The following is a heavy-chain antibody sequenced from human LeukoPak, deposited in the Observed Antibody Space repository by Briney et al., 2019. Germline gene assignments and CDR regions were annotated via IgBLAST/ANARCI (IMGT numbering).Heavy chain of an antibody. Sequence: SGGSLRLSCAASGFIFSSSSMSWARQAPGKGMEWVSSISGSSSYISYAELGTDRFSISRENAKNSLYLQMNSLRAEDTAVYYCARGPDITIFGVVILDVWGKGTTVTVSS. CDR1: GFIFSSSS. CDR2: ISGSSSYI. D-gene: IGHD3-3*01. J-gene: IGHJ6*04. V-gene: IGHV3-21*01. CDR3: ARGPDITIFGVVILDV.